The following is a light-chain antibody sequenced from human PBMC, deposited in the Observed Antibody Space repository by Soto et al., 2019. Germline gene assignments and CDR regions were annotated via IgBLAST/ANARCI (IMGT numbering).Light chain of an antibody. CDR2: DVS. V-gene: IGLV2-14*01. CDR1: SSDVGGYNY. CDR3: SSYTSSSTLYV. Sequence: QSVLTQPASVSGSPGRSITMSCTGTSSDVGGYNYVSLYQQHPGKAPKLMIYDVSNRPSGVSNRFSGSKSGNTASLTISGLQAEDEADYYCSSYTSSSTLYVFGTGTKVTVL. J-gene: IGLJ1*01.